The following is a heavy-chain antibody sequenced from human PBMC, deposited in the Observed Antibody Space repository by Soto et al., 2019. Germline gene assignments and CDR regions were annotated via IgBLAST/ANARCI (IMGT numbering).Heavy chain of an antibody. CDR1: GGSISSYY. V-gene: IGHV4-59*01. Sequence: SETLSLTCSFSGGSISSYYWSWIRQPPGKGLEWIGYIYYSGSTNYNPSLKSRVTISVDTSKNQFSLKLSSVTAADTAVYYCARELIMDVWGKGTTVTVS. D-gene: IGHD2-8*01. CDR3: ARELIMDV. J-gene: IGHJ6*04. CDR2: IYYSGST.